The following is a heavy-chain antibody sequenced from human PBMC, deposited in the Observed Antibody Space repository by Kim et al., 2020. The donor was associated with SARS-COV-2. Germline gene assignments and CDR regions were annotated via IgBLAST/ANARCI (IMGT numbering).Heavy chain of an antibody. V-gene: IGHV4-38-2*02. J-gene: IGHJ4*02. CDR2: IYHSGST. Sequence: SETLSLTCTVSGFSISSGYYWGWIRLPPGKGLEWIGTIYHSGSTYYNPSLKSRVTISVDTSKNHFSLKLSSVTAADTAVYYCARVHTAYFDCWGQGTLVTVSS. CDR1: GFSISSGYY. CDR3: ARVHTAYFDC. D-gene: IGHD5-18*01.